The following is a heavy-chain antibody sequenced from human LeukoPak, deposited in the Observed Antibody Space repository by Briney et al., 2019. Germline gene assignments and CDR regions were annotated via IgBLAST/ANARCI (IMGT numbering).Heavy chain of an antibody. CDR3: ARHAEYNSGWHFYLDH. CDR2: VHNVGST. V-gene: IGHV4-39*01. Sequence: SETLSLTCTVSGVSTTIGIYYWAWIRQPPGKGLEWIGSVHNVGSTYYNLSLRSRVTMSIDTSKNQFSLRLNSVTAADTAVYYCARHAEYNSGWHFYLDHWGQGILVTVSS. J-gene: IGHJ5*02. CDR1: GVSTTIGIYY. D-gene: IGHD6-19*01.